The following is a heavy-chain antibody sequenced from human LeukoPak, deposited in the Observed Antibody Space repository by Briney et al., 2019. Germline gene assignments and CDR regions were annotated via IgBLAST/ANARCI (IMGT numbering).Heavy chain of an antibody. Sequence: ASVKVSCKASGYTFTSYGISWVRQAPGQGLEWRGWISAYNGNTNYAQKLQGRVTMTTDTSTSTAYMELRSLRSDDTAVYYCARHYCGGDCYLYYYYGMDVWGQGTTVTVSS. CDR3: ARHYCGGDCYLYYYYGMDV. CDR2: ISAYNGNT. J-gene: IGHJ6*02. D-gene: IGHD2-21*02. CDR1: GYTFTSYG. V-gene: IGHV1-18*01.